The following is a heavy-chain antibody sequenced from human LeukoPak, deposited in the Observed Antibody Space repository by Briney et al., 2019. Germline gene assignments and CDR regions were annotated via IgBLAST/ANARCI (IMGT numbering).Heavy chain of an antibody. V-gene: IGHV3-21*04. CDR2: ISSSSSYI. J-gene: IGHJ4*02. CDR1: GFTFSSYG. Sequence: GGSLRLSCAASGFTFSSYGMNWVRQAPGKGLEWVSFISSSSSYIYYADSVKGRFTISRDNAKNSLYLQMNSLRAEDTAVYYCAKDMTYYYDSSGYGGLWGQGTLVTVSS. D-gene: IGHD3-22*01. CDR3: AKDMTYYYDSSGYGGL.